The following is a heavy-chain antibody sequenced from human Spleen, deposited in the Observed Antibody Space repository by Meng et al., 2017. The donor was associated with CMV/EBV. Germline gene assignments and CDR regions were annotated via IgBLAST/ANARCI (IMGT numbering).Heavy chain of an antibody. CDR2: INPSGGST. CDR1: GGTFSSYT. D-gene: IGHD3-3*01. V-gene: IGHV1-46*01. Sequence: SCKASGGTFSSYTISWVRQAPGQGLEWMGIINPSGGSTSYAQKFQGRVTMTRDTSTSTVYMELSSLRSDDTAVYYCARAGGSTIFGVAWGQGTLVTVSS. J-gene: IGHJ5*02. CDR3: ARAGGSTIFGVA.